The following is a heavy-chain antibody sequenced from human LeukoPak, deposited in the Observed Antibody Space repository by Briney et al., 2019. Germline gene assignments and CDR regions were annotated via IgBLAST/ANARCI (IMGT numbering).Heavy chain of an antibody. V-gene: IGHV1-2*02. J-gene: IGHJ5*02. CDR1: GYTFTGYY. Sequence: ASVKVSCKASGYTFTGYYLHWVRQAPGQGLEWMGWINPNSGGTNYAQKFQGRVTMTRDTSTNTAYMELGRLRSDDTAVYCCARGGGSSGFDPWGQGTLVTVSS. CDR2: INPNSGGT. CDR3: ARGGGSSGFDP. D-gene: IGHD2-15*01.